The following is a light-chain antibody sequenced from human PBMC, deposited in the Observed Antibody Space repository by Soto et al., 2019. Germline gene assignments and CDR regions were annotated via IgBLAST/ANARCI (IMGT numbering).Light chain of an antibody. CDR1: QSVASTF. V-gene: IGKV3-20*01. CDR2: GAS. J-gene: IGKJ2*01. Sequence: EIVLTQSPGTLSLSPGERATLSCRASQSVASTFLVWYQQKVGQAPRLLIYGASSRASGIPDRFSGSGSGTDFTRSISSLEPEDFAVYCCQQFDISPYTFGQGTKLEIK. CDR3: QQFDISPYT.